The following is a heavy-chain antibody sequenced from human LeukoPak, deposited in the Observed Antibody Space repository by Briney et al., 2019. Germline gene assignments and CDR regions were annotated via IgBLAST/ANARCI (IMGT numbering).Heavy chain of an antibody. V-gene: IGHV3-15*01. CDR1: GFTFSNAW. J-gene: IGHJ4*02. Sequence: GGSLRLSCAASGFTFSNAWMSWVRQAPGKGLEWVGRIKSKTDGGTTDYAAPVKGRFTISRDDSKNTLYLQMNSLKTEDTAVYYCTTEVYSGYDFDYWGQGTLVTVSS. CDR3: TTEVYSGYDFDY. CDR2: IKSKTDGGTT. D-gene: IGHD5-12*01.